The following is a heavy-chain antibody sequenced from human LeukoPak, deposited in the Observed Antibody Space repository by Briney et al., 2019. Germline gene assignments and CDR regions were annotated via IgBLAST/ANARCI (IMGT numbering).Heavy chain of an antibody. D-gene: IGHD3-10*01. J-gene: IGHJ5*02. CDR1: GGSISSGGYY. CDR2: IYYSGST. Sequence: SQTLSLTCTVSGGSISSGGYYWSWFRQHPGKGLEWIGYIYYSGSTYYNPSLKSRVTISVDTSKNQFSLKLSSVTAADTAVYYCARASITMVRGSQVADWFDPWGQGTLVTVSS. V-gene: IGHV4-31*03. CDR3: ARASITMVRGSQVADWFDP.